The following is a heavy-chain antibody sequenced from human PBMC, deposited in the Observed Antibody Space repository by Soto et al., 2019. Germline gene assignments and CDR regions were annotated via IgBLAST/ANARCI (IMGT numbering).Heavy chain of an antibody. CDR2: IMPVFRTP. V-gene: IGHV1-69*12. CDR1: GGTFRTAA. Sequence: QVHLEQSGAEVKKPGSSVKVSCKASGGTFRTAAVSWVRQAPGQGLEWLGGIMPVFRTPDYAQKFQGRVTITADEPTSTAYMEWSGLRSDDTAVYYCARDNDRPQLGGNYYYILDVWGQGTTITVSS. D-gene: IGHD2-8*01. J-gene: IGHJ6*02. CDR3: ARDNDRPQLGGNYYYILDV.